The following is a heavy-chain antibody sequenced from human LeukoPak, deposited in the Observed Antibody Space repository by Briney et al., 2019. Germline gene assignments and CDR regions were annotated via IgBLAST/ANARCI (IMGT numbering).Heavy chain of an antibody. CDR1: GGSISSSTYY. CDR3: VRGSTLRHYQY. J-gene: IGHJ4*02. V-gene: IGHV4-39*01. D-gene: IGHD3-16*01. Sequence: SETLSLTRTVSGGSISSSTYYWGWIRRPPGKGLEWIGSIYYSGSTCYNPSLKSRVTVSVDTSKNQFSLKLSSVTAADTAVYYCVRGSTLRHYQYWGQGTLVTVSS. CDR2: IYYSGST.